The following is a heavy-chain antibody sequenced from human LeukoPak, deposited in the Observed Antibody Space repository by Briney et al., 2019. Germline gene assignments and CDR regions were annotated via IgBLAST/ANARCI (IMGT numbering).Heavy chain of an antibody. CDR2: IFSGRTT. CDR3: VRHDGRGGSTMGALDS. V-gene: IGHV4-39*01. J-gene: IGHJ4*02. Sequence: PSETLSLTCTVSAGSISSSSHHWGWIRQSPGKGLEWIGSIFSGRTTYYNPSLNDRVTIFVVTSKNQFFLQLNSVTAADTSVYYCVRHDGRGGSTMGALDSWGQGSLVTVSS. D-gene: IGHD5/OR15-5a*01. CDR1: AGSISSSSHH.